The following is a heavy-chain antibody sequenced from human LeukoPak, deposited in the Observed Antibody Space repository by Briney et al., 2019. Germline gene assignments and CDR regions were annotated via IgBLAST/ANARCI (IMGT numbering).Heavy chain of an antibody. CDR3: AREGYYDILTGHVDY. Sequence: SETLSLTCTVSGGSISSYYWSWIRQPPGKGLEWIGYIYYSGSTNYNPSLKSRVTISVDTSKNQFSLKLSSVTAADTAVYYCAREGYYDILTGHVDYWGQGTLVTVSS. V-gene: IGHV4-59*01. CDR1: GGSISSYY. J-gene: IGHJ4*02. CDR2: IYYSGST. D-gene: IGHD3-9*01.